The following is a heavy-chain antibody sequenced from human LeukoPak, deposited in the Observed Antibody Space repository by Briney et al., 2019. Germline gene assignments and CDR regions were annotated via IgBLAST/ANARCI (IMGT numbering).Heavy chain of an antibody. J-gene: IGHJ3*02. D-gene: IGHD6-19*01. CDR2: ICGSGGST. CDR1: GFTFSSYA. V-gene: IGHV3-23*01. Sequence: PGGSLRLXCAASGFTFSSYAMSWVRQAPGKGLEWVSAICGSGGSTYYADSVKGRFTISRDNSKNTLYLQMNSLRAEDTAVYYCAKALGIAVAGNAFDIWGQGTMVTVSS. CDR3: AKALGIAVAGNAFDI.